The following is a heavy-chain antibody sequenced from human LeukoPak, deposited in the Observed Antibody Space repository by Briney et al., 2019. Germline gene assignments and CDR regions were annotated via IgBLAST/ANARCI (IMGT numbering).Heavy chain of an antibody. V-gene: IGHV3-30*18. CDR2: ISYDGSNK. Sequence: HAGGSLRLSCAASGFTFSSYWMTWVRQAPGKGLEWVAVISYDGSNKYYADSVKGRFTISRDNSKNTLYLQMNGLRAEDTAVYYCAKGALRYFDWLKCFVDYWGQGTLVTVSS. CDR3: AKGALRYFDWLKCFVDY. CDR1: GFTFSSYW. D-gene: IGHD3-9*01. J-gene: IGHJ4*02.